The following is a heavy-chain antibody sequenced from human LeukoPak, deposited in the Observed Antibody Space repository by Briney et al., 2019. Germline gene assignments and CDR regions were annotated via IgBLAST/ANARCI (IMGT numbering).Heavy chain of an antibody. V-gene: IGHV3-33*01. D-gene: IGHD6-13*01. CDR3: VRGPGSTAHPHPYGLDV. CDR2: IWYDGSEK. CDR1: GFTFSSCG. J-gene: IGHJ6*02. Sequence: GRSLRLSCAAPGFTFSSCGMPWVRQGPGMGLEWVAMIWYDGSEKNYRDSVEGRFTISRDNSKNTVYLEMNRLRAEDTAVYYCVRGPGSTAHPHPYGLDVWGQGTTVTVSS.